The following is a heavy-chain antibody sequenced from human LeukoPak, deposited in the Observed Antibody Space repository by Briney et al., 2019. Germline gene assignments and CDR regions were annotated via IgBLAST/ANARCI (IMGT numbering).Heavy chain of an antibody. CDR3: AQYPDYGGDYDAFDI. D-gene: IGHD4/OR15-4a*01. J-gene: IGHJ3*02. CDR2: IYWNDDK. CDR1: GFSLTTSGVA. Sequence: ESGPTLVKPTPTLTLTCTFSGFSLTTSGVAVGWIRQPPGKALEWLASIYWNDDKRYSPSLRSRLTITKDTSKNQVVFTMTNMDPVDTATYFCAQYPDYGGDYDAFDIWGQGRMVTVSS. V-gene: IGHV2-5*01.